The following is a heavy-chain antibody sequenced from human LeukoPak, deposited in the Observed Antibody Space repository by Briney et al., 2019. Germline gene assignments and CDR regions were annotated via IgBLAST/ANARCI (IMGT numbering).Heavy chain of an antibody. CDR2: IYPGDSET. CDR3: VRSRGYSYGYSYYFDY. V-gene: IGHV5-51*01. D-gene: IGHD5-18*01. Sequence: GESLKISCKGSGYSFTTYWIGWVRQTPGKGLEWMGIIYPGDSETRYSPSFQGQVTISADKSISTAYLQWSSLKASDTAMYYGVRSRGYSYGYSYYFDYWGQGTLVTVSS. J-gene: IGHJ4*02. CDR1: GYSFTTYW.